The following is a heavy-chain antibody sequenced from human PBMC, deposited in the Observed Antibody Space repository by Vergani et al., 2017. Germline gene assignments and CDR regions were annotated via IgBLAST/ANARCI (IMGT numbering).Heavy chain of an antibody. V-gene: IGHV4-30-4*08. CDR1: GGSISSGDYY. CDR3: AXYCSSTSCQTGFDY. Sequence: QVQLQESGPGLVKPSQTLPLTCTVSGGSISSGDYYWSWIRQPPGKGLEWIGYIYYSGSTYYNPSLKSRVTISVDTSKNQFSLKLSSVTAADTAVYYCAXYCSSTSCQTGFDYWGQGTLVTVSS. D-gene: IGHD2-2*01. J-gene: IGHJ4*02. CDR2: IYYSGST.